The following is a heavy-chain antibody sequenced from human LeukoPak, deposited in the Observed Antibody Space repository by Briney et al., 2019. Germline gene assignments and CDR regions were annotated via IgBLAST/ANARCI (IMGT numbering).Heavy chain of an antibody. CDR3: ARDGGRSGYFDY. CDR1: GYTFTSYY. CDR2: IIPIFDTA. Sequence: SVKVSCQASGYTFTSYYMHWLRQAPGQGLEWMEGIIPIFDTADYAQNFQGRVTITADKSTRTVYMELSSLTSEDTAVYYCARDGGRSGYFDYWGQGTLVTVSS. J-gene: IGHJ4*02. V-gene: IGHV1-69*06. D-gene: IGHD3-3*01.